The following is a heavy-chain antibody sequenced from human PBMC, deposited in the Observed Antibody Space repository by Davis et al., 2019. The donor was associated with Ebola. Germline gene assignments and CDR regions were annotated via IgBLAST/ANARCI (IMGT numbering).Heavy chain of an antibody. Sequence: MPSETLSLTCTVSGASISSYHCHWNRQPPGQGQDRIRSIHYRGTTAHNPALKTRLTISRHTSKNQVLLSLNSVTAADTAVYFCSRGTSSGFYGGRHDFWGLGTLVTVSS. J-gene: IGHJ4*02. V-gene: IGHV4-59*01. CDR1: GASISSYH. CDR2: IHYRGTT. D-gene: IGHD3-22*01. CDR3: SRGTSSGFYGGRHDF.